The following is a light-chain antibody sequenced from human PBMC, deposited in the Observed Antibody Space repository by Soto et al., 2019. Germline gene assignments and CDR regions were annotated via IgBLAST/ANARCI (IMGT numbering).Light chain of an antibody. CDR3: QHANGPPLT. CDR1: ERINTY. Sequence: DIQMTQSPSSVSESVGDRVTSTWRASERINTYLAWYQQQPGKAPKLLIYAASSLQSGVPSRFSGSGSGTEFTLIISNLQPEDLATYYCQHANGPPLTFGGGTKVDIK. V-gene: IGKV1-12*01. CDR2: AAS. J-gene: IGKJ4*01.